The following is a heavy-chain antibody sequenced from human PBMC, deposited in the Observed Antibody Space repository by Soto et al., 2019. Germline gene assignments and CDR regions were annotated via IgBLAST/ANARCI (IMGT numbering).Heavy chain of an antibody. CDR3: ARSLGSGYYYYYGMDV. J-gene: IGHJ6*02. D-gene: IGHD3-10*01. Sequence: LSLTCGVYGGSLIGYHWSWIRQPPGKGLKWIGEINHSGSTNYNPSLKSRLTISVDTSKNQFSLKLSSVTAADTAVYYCARSLGSGYYYYYGMDVWGQGTTVTVSS. V-gene: IGHV4-34*01. CDR1: GGSLIGYH. CDR2: INHSGST.